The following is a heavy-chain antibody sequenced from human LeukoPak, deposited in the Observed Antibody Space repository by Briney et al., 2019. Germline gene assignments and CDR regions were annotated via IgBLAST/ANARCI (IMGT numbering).Heavy chain of an antibody. V-gene: IGHV3-21*01. CDR3: ARGELNDFWSGYYTHDAFDI. CDR1: GFTFSSYS. D-gene: IGHD3-3*01. CDR2: ISSSSSYI. J-gene: IGHJ3*02. Sequence: PGGSLRLSCAASGFTFSSYSMNWVRQAPGKGLEWVSSISSSSSYIYYADSVKGRFTISRDNAKNSLYLQMNNLRAEDTAVYYCARGELNDFWSGYYTHDAFDIWGQGTMVTVSS.